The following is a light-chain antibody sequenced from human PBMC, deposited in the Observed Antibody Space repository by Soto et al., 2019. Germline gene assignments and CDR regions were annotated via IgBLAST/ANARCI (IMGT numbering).Light chain of an antibody. J-gene: IGLJ1*01. CDR1: SSDVGGFNY. V-gene: IGLV2-14*03. CDR2: DVT. CDR3: NSYPSSSTYV. Sequence: QSALTQPASVSGSPGQSITISCTGTSSDVGGFNYVSWYQQHPGKAPKLMIYDVTNRPSGVSYRFSGSKSGNTASLTISGLKAEDEADYYCNSYPSSSTYVFGTGTKLTVL.